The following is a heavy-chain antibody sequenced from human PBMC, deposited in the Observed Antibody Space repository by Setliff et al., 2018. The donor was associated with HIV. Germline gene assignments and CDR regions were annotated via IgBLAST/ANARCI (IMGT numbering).Heavy chain of an antibody. J-gene: IGHJ4*02. CDR3: AKDTQTGYYDY. CDR2: LNSDGSST. D-gene: IGHD3-10*01. V-gene: IGHV3-74*03. Sequence: GGSLRLSCAASGFIFRNYWMHWVRQAPGKGLVWVSCLNSDGSSTTYADSVKGRFTISRDNAKNTVYLQMNSLRVEDTAFYYCAKDTQTGYYDYWGQGTLVTVSS. CDR1: GFIFRNYW.